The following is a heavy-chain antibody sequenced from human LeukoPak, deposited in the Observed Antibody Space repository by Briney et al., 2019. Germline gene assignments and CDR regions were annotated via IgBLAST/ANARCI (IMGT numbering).Heavy chain of an antibody. Sequence: SETLSLTCGVHGASFSLYHWSWIRQSPGKGLEWLGEVNRWGRTNYNPSLESRVTISVDTSKNQFSLNLRSLTAADTAVYYCARASILVVVTDYWGQGTLVTVSS. CDR1: GASFSLYH. V-gene: IGHV4-34*01. CDR3: ARASILVVVTDY. CDR2: VNRWGRT. J-gene: IGHJ4*02. D-gene: IGHD2-21*02.